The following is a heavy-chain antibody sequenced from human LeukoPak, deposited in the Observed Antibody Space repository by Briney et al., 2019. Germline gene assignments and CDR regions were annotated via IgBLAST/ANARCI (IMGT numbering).Heavy chain of an antibody. CDR2: IFPSGGEI. D-gene: IGHD2-8*02. J-gene: IGHJ4*02. CDR1: GFTFSTFA. V-gene: IGHV3-23*01. Sequence: GGSLRLSCAASGFTFSTFAMIWVRQPPGKGLEWVSSIFPSGGEIHYADPVRGRFTISRDNSKSTLYLQMNRLRAEDTAIYYCATYRQVLLPFESWGQGTLVTVSS. CDR3: ATYRQVLLPFES.